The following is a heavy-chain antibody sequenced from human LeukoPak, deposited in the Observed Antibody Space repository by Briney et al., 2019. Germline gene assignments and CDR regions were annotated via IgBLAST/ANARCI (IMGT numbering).Heavy chain of an antibody. V-gene: IGHV3-30-3*01. Sequence: PGRSLRLSCAASGFTFSSYAMHWVRQAPGKGLEWVAVISYDGSNKYYADSVKGRFTISRDNSKNTLYLQMNSLRAEDTAVYYCARGYFDWLLPFDYWGQGTLVTVSS. CDR2: ISYDGSNK. J-gene: IGHJ4*02. CDR1: GFTFSSYA. D-gene: IGHD3-9*01. CDR3: ARGYFDWLLPFDY.